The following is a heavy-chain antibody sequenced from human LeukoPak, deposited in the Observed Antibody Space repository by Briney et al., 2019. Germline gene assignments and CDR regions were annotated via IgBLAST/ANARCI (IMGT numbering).Heavy chain of an antibody. V-gene: IGHV4-34*01. CDR3: ARERGLWFRDY. Sequence: SETLSLTCAVYGGSFSGYYWSWIRQPPGKGLEWIGEVNHSGSTNYNPSLKSRVTVSVDTSKNQFSLKLSSVTAADTAVYYCARERGLWFRDYWGQGTLVTVSS. CDR1: GGSFSGYY. J-gene: IGHJ4*02. CDR2: VNHSGST. D-gene: IGHD5-18*01.